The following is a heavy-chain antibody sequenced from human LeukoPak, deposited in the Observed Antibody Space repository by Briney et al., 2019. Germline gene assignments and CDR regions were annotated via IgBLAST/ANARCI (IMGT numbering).Heavy chain of an antibody. CDR3: AKGANPLILVHYFDY. Sequence: GGSLRLSCAASGFTFSNAWMSWVRQAPGKGLEWVAVISYDGSNKYYADSVKGRFTISRDNSKNTLYLQMNSLRAEDTAVYYCAKGANPLILVHYFDYWGQGTLVTVSS. J-gene: IGHJ4*02. D-gene: IGHD2-8*01. CDR2: ISYDGSNK. V-gene: IGHV3-30*18. CDR1: GFTFSNAW.